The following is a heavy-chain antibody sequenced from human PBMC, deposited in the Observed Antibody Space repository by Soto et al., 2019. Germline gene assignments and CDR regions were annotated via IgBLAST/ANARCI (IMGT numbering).Heavy chain of an antibody. CDR1: GGSISSSSYY. CDR2: IYYSGST. Sequence: QLQLQESGPGLVKPSETLSLTCTVSGGSISSSSYYWGWIRQPPGKGLEWIGSIYYSGSTYYNPPLKSRVTIAVDTSTNQFSLKLSSVTAADTAVYYCARHEWELPSPPYYYYYYGMDVWGQGTTVTVSS. V-gene: IGHV4-39*01. J-gene: IGHJ6*02. CDR3: ARHEWELPSPPYYYYYYGMDV. D-gene: IGHD1-26*01.